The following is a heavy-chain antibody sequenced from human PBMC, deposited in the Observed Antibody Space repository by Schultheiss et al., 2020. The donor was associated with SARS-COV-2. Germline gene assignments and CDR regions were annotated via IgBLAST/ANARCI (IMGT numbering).Heavy chain of an antibody. J-gene: IGHJ4*02. CDR3: VTEYYNYGFNY. Sequence: GGSLRLSCAASGFSFSDAWMSWVRQTPGKVLEWVGRIKSKTDGATTDYAAPVKGRFTISRDDSKNTLYLQMNSLKTEDTAVYYCVTEYYNYGFNYLGQGTLVTVSS. CDR1: GFSFSDAW. D-gene: IGHD5-18*01. V-gene: IGHV3-15*01. CDR2: IKSKTDGATT.